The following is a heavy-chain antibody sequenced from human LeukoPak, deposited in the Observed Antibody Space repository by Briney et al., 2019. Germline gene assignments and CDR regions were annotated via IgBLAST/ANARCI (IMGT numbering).Heavy chain of an antibody. CDR2: ISSSSSYI. D-gene: IGHD5-12*01. CDR1: GFTFRSYT. Sequence: PGGSLRLSCAASGFTFRSYTMNWVRQAPGKGLEWVSSISSSSSYIYYADSMKGRFTISRDNAKNSLYLQMNSLRAEDTAVYYCARDRVVAPSYFDYWGQGTLVTVSS. J-gene: IGHJ4*02. V-gene: IGHV3-21*01. CDR3: ARDRVVAPSYFDY.